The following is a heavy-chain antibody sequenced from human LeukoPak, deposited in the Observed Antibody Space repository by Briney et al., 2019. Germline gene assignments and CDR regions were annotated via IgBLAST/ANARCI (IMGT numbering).Heavy chain of an antibody. CDR3: AIEVGATALFDY. J-gene: IGHJ4*02. D-gene: IGHD1-26*01. V-gene: IGHV4-39*07. Sequence: KPSETLSLTCTVSGGSISSSSYYWGWIRQPPGKGLEWIGSIYYSGSTYYNPSLKSRVTISVDTSKNQFSLKLSSVTAADTAVYYCAIEVGATALFDYWGQGTLVTVSS. CDR1: GGSISSSSYY. CDR2: IYYSGST.